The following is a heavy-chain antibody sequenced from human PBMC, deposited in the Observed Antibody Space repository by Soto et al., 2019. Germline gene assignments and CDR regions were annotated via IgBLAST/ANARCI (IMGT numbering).Heavy chain of an antibody. V-gene: IGHV3-48*01. Sequence: GGSLRLSCAASGFTFSSYSMNWVRQAPGKGLEWVSYISSSSSTIYYADSVKGRFTISRDNAKNSLYLQMNSLRAEDTAVYYCARSSYYDILTDYYYYYMDVWGKGTTVTVSS. CDR3: ARSSYYDILTDYYYYYMDV. J-gene: IGHJ6*03. CDR2: ISSSSSTI. D-gene: IGHD3-9*01. CDR1: GFTFSSYS.